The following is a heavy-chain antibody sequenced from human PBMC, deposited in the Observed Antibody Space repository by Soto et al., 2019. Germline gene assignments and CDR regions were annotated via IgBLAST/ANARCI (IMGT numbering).Heavy chain of an antibody. CDR1: GFTFNSYS. CDR2: ITGSSSAI. CDR3: ARGYCNGGSCYPGIY. J-gene: IGHJ4*02. D-gene: IGHD2-15*01. V-gene: IGHV3-48*02. Sequence: EVHLVESGGGSVQPGGSLRLSCAASGFTFNSYSMHWVRQAPGKGLEWVSYITGSSSAIYYADSVKGRFTISRDNAKNSLSVQMNSLRDEDTAVYYCARGYCNGGSCYPGIYWGQGTLVSVSS.